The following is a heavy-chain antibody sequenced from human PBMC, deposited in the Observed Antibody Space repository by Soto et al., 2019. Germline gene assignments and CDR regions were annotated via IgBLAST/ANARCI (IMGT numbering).Heavy chain of an antibody. CDR2: ISAYNGNT. V-gene: IGHV1-18*01. CDR3: ARDLSCNDPLDPFAI. Sequence: ASVKVSCKASGYTFTSYGISWVRQAPGQGLEWMGWISAYNGNTNYAQKFQGRVTMTTDTSTSTAYMELRSLRSDDTAVFYCARDLSCNDPLDPFAIWSQGTMVPVSS. CDR1: GYTFTSYG. J-gene: IGHJ3*02. D-gene: IGHD1-1*01.